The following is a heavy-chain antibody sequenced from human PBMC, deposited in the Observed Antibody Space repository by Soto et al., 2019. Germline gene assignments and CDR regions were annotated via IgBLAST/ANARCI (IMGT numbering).Heavy chain of an antibody. J-gene: IGHJ4*02. CDR3: ARDQAVADYGPYGGFDY. Sequence: PSETLSLTCTVSGGSISSGDYYWSWIRQPPGKGLEWIGYIYYSGSTYYNPSLKSRVTISVDTSKNQFSLKLSSVTAADTAVYYCARDQAVADYGPYGGFDYWGQGALVTVSS. CDR2: IYYSGST. V-gene: IGHV4-30-4*01. D-gene: IGHD4-17*01. CDR1: GGSISSGDYY.